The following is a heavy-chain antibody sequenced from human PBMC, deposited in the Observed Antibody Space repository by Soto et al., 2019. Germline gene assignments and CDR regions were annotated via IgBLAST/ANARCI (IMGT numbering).Heavy chain of an antibody. CDR2: ISYDGSNK. V-gene: IGHV3-30-3*01. CDR1: WLCISSFV. J-gene: IGHJ6*02. CDR3: ARGGVKCYYYYYGMDV. D-gene: IGHD2-8*01. Sequence: PGGVPSVSCTGSWLCISSFVMYRVLHPPGKGLEWVAVISYDGSNKYYADSVKGRFTISRDNSKNTLYLQMNSLRAEDTAVYYCARGGVKCYYYYYGMDVWGQGTTVTVSS.